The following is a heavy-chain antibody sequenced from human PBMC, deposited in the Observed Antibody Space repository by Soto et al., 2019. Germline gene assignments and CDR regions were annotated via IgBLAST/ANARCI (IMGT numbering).Heavy chain of an antibody. J-gene: IGHJ6*02. CDR3: ARESTIFGVVIPYYYYGMDV. Sequence: GASVKVSCKASGYAFTSYGISWVRQAPGQGLERMGWISAYNGNTNYAQKLQGRVTMTTDTSTSTAYMELRSLRSDDTAVYYCARESTIFGVVIPYYYYGMDVWGQGTTVTVSS. D-gene: IGHD3-3*01. V-gene: IGHV1-18*01. CDR2: ISAYNGNT. CDR1: GYAFTSYG.